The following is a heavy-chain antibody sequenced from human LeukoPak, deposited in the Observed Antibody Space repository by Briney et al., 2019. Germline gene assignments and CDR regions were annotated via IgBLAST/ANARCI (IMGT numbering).Heavy chain of an antibody. D-gene: IGHD6-13*01. CDR3: ARAGCSSWLTPAYYYYGMDL. J-gene: IGHJ6*02. CDR1: GGAISTYY. Sequence: PSETLSLTCTVSGGAISTYYWRWIRQPPGKGLEYIGSIYYTGNTDYNPSLKSRVTISLDTSKNQISLKLTSVTAADTAVYYCARAGCSSWLTPAYYYYGMDLWGHGNTVTVSS. CDR2: IYYTGNT. V-gene: IGHV4-59*01.